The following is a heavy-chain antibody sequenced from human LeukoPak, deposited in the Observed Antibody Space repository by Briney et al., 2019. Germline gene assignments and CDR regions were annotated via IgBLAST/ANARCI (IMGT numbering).Heavy chain of an antibody. J-gene: IGHJ5*02. CDR1: GYTFARYY. D-gene: IGHD3-22*01. CDR2: INPSGGST. CDR3: ARGGYYDSSGSFDP. V-gene: IGHV1-46*01. Sequence: GASVKVSCKASGYTFARYYIHWVRQAPGQGLEWMGIINPSGGSTRYAQKFQGRVTMTRDTSTSTVYMEVSSLRSDDTAVYYCARGGYYDSSGSFDPWGQGTLVTVSS.